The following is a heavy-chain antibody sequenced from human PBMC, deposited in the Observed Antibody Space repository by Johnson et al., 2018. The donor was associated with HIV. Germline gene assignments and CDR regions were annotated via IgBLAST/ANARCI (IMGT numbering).Heavy chain of an antibody. J-gene: IGHJ3*02. D-gene: IGHD6-19*01. CDR2: ISYDGRDK. V-gene: IGHV3-30*13. CDR1: GFIFSNAW. Sequence: QMQLVESGGGVVKPGGSLRLSCAASGFIFSNAWMSWVRQAPGKGLEWVAVISYDGRDKYYADSVKGRFTISRDNSKNRLYLQMNSLRAEDTAVYYCARDLWVEVAGTGDDCFDMWGQGTMVTVSS. CDR3: ARDLWVEVAGTGDDCFDM.